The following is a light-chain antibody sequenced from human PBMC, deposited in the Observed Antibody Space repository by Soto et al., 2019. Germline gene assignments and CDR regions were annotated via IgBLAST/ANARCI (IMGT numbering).Light chain of an antibody. CDR1: RGHSSYI. CDR2: LEGSGTY. V-gene: IGLV4-60*02. Sequence: QPVLTQSSSASASLGTSVKLTCTLSRGHSSYIIAWHQQQPGKAPRYLMKLEGSGTYNKGGGVPDRFSGSSSGADRYLTISNLQFEDEADYYCETWDSNTYVLGTGTKLTVL. CDR3: ETWDSNTYV. J-gene: IGLJ1*01.